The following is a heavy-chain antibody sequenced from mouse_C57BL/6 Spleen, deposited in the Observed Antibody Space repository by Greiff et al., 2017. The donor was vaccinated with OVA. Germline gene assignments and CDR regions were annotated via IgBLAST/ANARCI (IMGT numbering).Heavy chain of an antibody. J-gene: IGHJ2*01. CDR3: ARGDYLDY. CDR2: INPYNGGT. CDR1: GYTFTDYY. V-gene: IGHV1-19*01. Sequence: VQLQQSGPVLVKPGASVKMSCKASGYTFTDYYMNWVKQSHGKSLEWIGVINPYNGGTSYNQKFKGKATLTVDKSSSTAYMELYSLTSEDSAVYYCARGDYLDYWGQGTTLTVSS.